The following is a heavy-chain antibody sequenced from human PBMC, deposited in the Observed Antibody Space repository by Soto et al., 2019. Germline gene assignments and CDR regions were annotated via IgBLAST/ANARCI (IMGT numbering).Heavy chain of an antibody. V-gene: IGHV3-21*01. J-gene: IGHJ3*02. Sequence: GGSLRLSCAASGFTFSSYSMNWVRQAPGKGLEWVSSISSSSSYIYYADSVKGRFTISRDNAKNSLYLQMNSLRAEDTAVYYCARDQVVVVVAAEAFDIWGQGTMVTVSS. CDR1: GFTFSSYS. CDR3: ARDQVVVVVAAEAFDI. CDR2: ISSSSSYI. D-gene: IGHD2-15*01.